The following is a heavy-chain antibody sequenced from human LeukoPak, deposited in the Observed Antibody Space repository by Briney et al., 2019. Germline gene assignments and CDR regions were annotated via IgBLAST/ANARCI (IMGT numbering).Heavy chain of an antibody. J-gene: IGHJ4*02. V-gene: IGHV1-58*01. CDR3: AKGTGLLAARVGFDY. Sequence: SVKVSCKASGFTFTSSAVQWVRQARGQRLEWIGWIVVGSGNTNYAQKFQERVTITRDMSTSTAYMELSSLRSEDTAVYYCAKGTGLLAARVGFDYWGQGTLVTVSS. D-gene: IGHD6-6*01. CDR1: GFTFTSSA. CDR2: IVVGSGNT.